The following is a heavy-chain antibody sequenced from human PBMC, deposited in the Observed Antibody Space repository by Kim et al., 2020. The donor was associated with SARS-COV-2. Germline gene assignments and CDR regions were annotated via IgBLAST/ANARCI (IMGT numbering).Heavy chain of an antibody. J-gene: IGHJ6*02. CDR3: ARDPDIAAAGTYYYYGMDV. CDR1: GFTFSSYS. Sequence: GGSLRLSCAASGFTFSSYSMNWVRQAPGKGLEWVSSISSSSSYIYYADSVKGRFTISRDNAKNSLYLQMNSLRAEDTAVYYCARDPDIAAAGTYYYYGMDVWGQGTTVTVSS. CDR2: ISSSSSYI. V-gene: IGHV3-21*01. D-gene: IGHD6-13*01.